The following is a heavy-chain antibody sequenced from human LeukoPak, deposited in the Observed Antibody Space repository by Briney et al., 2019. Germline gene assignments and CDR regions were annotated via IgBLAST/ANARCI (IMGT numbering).Heavy chain of an antibody. D-gene: IGHD1-26*01. V-gene: IGHV4-34*01. J-gene: IGHJ3*02. CDR3: AQWERDAFHI. CDR2: INRGGST. Sequence: SETLSLTCAVSGGSFSDYYWTWIRQPPGKGLEWIGEINRGGSTSYNPSLKSRVTISVDTSKIQFSLIVNSVTAADTAVYYCAQWERDAFHIWGQGTMVTVSS. CDR1: GGSFSDYY.